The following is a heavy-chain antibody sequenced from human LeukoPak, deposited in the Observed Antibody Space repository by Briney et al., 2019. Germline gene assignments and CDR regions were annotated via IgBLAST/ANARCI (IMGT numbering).Heavy chain of an antibody. V-gene: IGHV3-66*01. CDR1: GFTVSSNY. J-gene: IGHJ4*02. CDR2: IYSGGST. Sequence: GGSLRLSCAASGFTVSSNYMSWVRQAPGKGLEWVSVIYSGGSTYYADSVKGRFTISRDNPKNTLYLQMNSLRAEDTAVYYCARMGATTGTDFDYWGQGTLVTVSS. D-gene: IGHD1-26*01. CDR3: ARMGATTGTDFDY.